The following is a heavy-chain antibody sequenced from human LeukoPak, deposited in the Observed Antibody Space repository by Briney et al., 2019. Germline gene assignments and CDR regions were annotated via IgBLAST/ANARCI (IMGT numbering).Heavy chain of an antibody. D-gene: IGHD3-16*01. J-gene: IGHJ4*02. V-gene: IGHV1-2*02. CDR2: INPNSGDT. Sequence: ASVKVSCKASGYTFTGYYMHSVRQAPGQGLEWMGWINPNSGDTNYAQKFQGRVTMTRDTSISTAYMELSRLRSDDTAVYYCARVRYRLAETYIDYWGQGTLVTVSS. CDR3: ARVRYRLAETYIDY. CDR1: GYTFTGYY.